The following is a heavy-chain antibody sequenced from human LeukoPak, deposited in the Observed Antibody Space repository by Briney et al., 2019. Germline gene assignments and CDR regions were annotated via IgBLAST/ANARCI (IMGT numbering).Heavy chain of an antibody. D-gene: IGHD3-10*01. CDR1: GYTFSSYD. Sequence: ASVNDSRKCSGYTFSSYDISWVRQAPGQGLEWMGWITAYNDNTNYAQKLQGRVTMTTDTSTSTAYMELRSLRSDDTAVYYCAIVLLWIGGPRHIYYWGQGTLVTASS. CDR3: AIVLLWIGGPRHIYY. J-gene: IGHJ4*02. CDR2: ITAYNDNT. V-gene: IGHV1-18*01.